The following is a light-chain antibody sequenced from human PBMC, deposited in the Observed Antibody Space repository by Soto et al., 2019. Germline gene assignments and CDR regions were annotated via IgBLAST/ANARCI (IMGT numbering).Light chain of an antibody. J-gene: IGLJ1*01. V-gene: IGLV2-14*01. CDR1: SSDVGGYNY. Sequence: QSALTQPASVSGSPGPSITISCTGTSSDVGGYNYVSWYQQHPGKAPKLMIYDVSNRPSGVSNRFSGSKSGNTASLTISGLQAEDEADYYCSSYTSSSTLLDVFGTGTQLTVL. CDR2: DVS. CDR3: SSYTSSSTLLDV.